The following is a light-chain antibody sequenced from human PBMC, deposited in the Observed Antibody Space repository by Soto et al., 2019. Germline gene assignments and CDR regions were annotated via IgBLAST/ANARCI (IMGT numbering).Light chain of an antibody. J-gene: IGKJ1*01. CDR3: QQRSNWPT. V-gene: IGKV1-5*03. CDR2: RAS. CDR1: QSVSSW. Sequence: DIQMTQSPSSLSASVVDRVTITCRASQSVSSWLAWYQQKPGRAPKLLIYRASSLESGVPSTFSGSGSGTDFTLTISSLEPEDFAVYYCQQRSNWPTFGQGTKVDIK.